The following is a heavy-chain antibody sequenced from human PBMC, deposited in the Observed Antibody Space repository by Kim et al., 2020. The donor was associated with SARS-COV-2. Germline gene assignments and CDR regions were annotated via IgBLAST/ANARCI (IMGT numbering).Heavy chain of an antibody. V-gene: IGHV4-39*01. CDR2: IYYSGST. J-gene: IGHJ4*02. D-gene: IGHD3-10*01. Sequence: SETLSLTCTVSGGSISSSSYYWGWIRQPPGKGLEWIGSIYYSGSTYYNPSLKSRVTISVDTSKNQFSLKLSSVTAADTAVYYCARQVGRHLWFGELLSLRCDYWGQGTLVTVSS. CDR1: GGSISSSSYY. CDR3: ARQVGRHLWFGELLSLRCDY.